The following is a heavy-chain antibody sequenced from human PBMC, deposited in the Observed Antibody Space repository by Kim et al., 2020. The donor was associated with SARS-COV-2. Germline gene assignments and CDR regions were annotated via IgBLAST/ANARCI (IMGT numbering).Heavy chain of an antibody. J-gene: IGHJ4*02. V-gene: IGHV3-23*01. D-gene: IGHD2-8*01. Sequence: ADSVKGRFTISRDNSKNTLYLQMNSLRAEDTAVYYCAKELMRAITPGVDYWGQGALVTVSS. CDR3: AKELMRAITPGVDY.